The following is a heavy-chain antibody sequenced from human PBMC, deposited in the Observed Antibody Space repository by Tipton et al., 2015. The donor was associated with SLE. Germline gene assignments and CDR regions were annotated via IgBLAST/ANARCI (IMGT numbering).Heavy chain of an antibody. CDR2: IHYSGST. J-gene: IGHJ4*02. Sequence: TLSLTCTVSGGSISSYYWSWTRQSPGKGLEWIGFIHYSGSTNYNPSLKSRVIISVDTSKNQFSLKLSSVTAADTAVYYCARRYGTSFDYWDQGTLVTVSS. V-gene: IGHV4-59*08. D-gene: IGHD2-8*01. CDR3: ARRYGTSFDY. CDR1: GGSISSYY.